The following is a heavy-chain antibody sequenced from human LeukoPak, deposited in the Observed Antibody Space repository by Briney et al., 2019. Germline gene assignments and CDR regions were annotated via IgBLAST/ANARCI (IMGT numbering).Heavy chain of an antibody. J-gene: IGHJ4*02. CDR3: ARDPPYSDSSGYYYDY. CDR1: GFTFSTYS. D-gene: IGHD3-22*01. Sequence: GGSLRLSCAASGFTFSTYSMNWVRQAPGKGLEWVSSISGSSIYIYYAGSVKGRFTISRDNAKNSLYLQMNSLRAEDTAVYYCARDPPYSDSSGYYYDYWGQGTLVTVSS. CDR2: ISGSSIYI. V-gene: IGHV3-21*01.